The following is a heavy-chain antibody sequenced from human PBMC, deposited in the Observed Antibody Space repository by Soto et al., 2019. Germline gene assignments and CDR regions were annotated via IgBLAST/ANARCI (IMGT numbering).Heavy chain of an antibody. CDR1: GGTFSSYA. D-gene: IGHD3-3*01. J-gene: IGHJ4*02. Sequence: GASVKVSCKASGGTFSSYAISWVRQAPGQGLEWMGGIIPIFGTANYAQKFQGRVTITADESTSTAYMKLSSLRSEDTAVYYCARGIFGVGYPQYYFDYRGQLTLVTVSS. CDR2: IIPIFGTA. CDR3: ARGIFGVGYPQYYFDY. V-gene: IGHV1-69*13.